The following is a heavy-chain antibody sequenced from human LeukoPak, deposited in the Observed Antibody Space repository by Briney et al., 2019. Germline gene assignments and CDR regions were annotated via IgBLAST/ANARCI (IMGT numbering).Heavy chain of an antibody. J-gene: IGHJ4*02. V-gene: IGHV1-8*03. CDR1: GYTFTSYD. D-gene: IGHD6-19*01. CDR3: ARFAVHRRITVPGQFGLDY. CDR2: MNPNSGNT. Sequence: ASVKVSCKASGYTFTSYDINWVRQATGQGLEWMGWMNPNSGNTGYAQKFQGRVTITRNTSISTAYMELSSLRSDDTAIYYCARFAVHRRITVPGQFGLDYWGQGTLVTVSS.